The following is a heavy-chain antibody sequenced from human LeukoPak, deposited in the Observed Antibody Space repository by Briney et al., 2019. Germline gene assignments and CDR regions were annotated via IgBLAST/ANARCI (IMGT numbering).Heavy chain of an antibody. J-gene: IGHJ4*02. Sequence: PSETLSLTCTVSGGSISSYYWSWIRQPPGKGLEWIGYIYYSGSTNYNPSLKSRVTISADTSKNQFSLKLSSVTAADTAVYYCARDSSSGRDGYNFPVYFDYWGQGTLVTVSS. V-gene: IGHV4-59*12. CDR3: ARDSSSGRDGYNFPVYFDY. CDR1: GGSISSYY. D-gene: IGHD5-24*01. CDR2: IYYSGST.